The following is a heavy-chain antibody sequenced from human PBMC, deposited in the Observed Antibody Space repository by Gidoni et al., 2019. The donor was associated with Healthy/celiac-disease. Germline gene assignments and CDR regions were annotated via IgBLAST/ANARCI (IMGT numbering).Heavy chain of an antibody. CDR2: ISGSGGST. D-gene: IGHD1-1*01. Sequence: EVQLLESGGGLVQPGGYLRLSCDASGFTFSSYAIGWVRQAPGKGLEWVSAISGSGGSTYYADSVKGRFTISRDNSKNTLYLQMNSLRAEDTAVYYCAKEGDRGYAPLGYWGQGTLVTVSS. V-gene: IGHV3-23*01. CDR3: AKEGDRGYAPLGY. J-gene: IGHJ4*02. CDR1: GFTFSSYA.